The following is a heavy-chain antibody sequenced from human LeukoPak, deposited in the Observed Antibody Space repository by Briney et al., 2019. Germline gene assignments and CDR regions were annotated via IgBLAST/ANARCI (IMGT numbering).Heavy chain of an antibody. CDR1: GFTFSSYS. V-gene: IGHV3-21*01. CDR3: VSGWLQQQFDY. J-gene: IGHJ4*02. D-gene: IGHD5-24*01. CDR2: ISSSSSYI. Sequence: GGSLRLSCAASGFTFSSYSMNWVRQAPGKGLEWVSSISSSSSYIYYADSVKGRFTISRDNAENSLYLQMNSLRAEDTAVYYCVSGWLQQQFDYWGQGTLVTVSS.